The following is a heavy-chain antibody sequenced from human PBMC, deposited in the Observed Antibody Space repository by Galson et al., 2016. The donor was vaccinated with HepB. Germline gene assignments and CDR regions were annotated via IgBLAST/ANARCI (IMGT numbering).Heavy chain of an antibody. CDR1: GFTFSSYS. CDR2: ISSSSHYI. V-gene: IGHV3-21*01. D-gene: IGHD2-2*01. Sequence: SLRLSCAASGFTFSSYSMNWVRQAPGKGLEWVSSISSSSHYIYYADSVKGRFTISRDNAENSLYLQMNSLRAEDTAVYYCVRVGGLSAMIYYYYGMDVWGQGTTVTVSS. CDR3: VRVGGLSAMIYYYYGMDV. J-gene: IGHJ6*02.